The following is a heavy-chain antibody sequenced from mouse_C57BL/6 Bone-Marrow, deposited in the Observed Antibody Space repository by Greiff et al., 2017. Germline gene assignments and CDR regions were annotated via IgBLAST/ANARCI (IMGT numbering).Heavy chain of an antibody. CDR2: IYPRSGNT. V-gene: IGHV1-81*01. D-gene: IGHD1-1*01. CDR3: EGGSSRLCAMEY. Sequence: VQLQQSGAELARPGASVKLSCKASGYTFTSYGISWVKQRTGQGLEWIGEIYPRSGNTYYNEKFKGKATLTADKSSSTAYMELRSLTSEDSAVYFCEGGSSRLCAMEYWGQGTTVTVSS. J-gene: IGHJ4*01. CDR1: GYTFTSYG.